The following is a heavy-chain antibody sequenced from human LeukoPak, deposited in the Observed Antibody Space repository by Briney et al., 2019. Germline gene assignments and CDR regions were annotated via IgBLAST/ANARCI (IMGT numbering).Heavy chain of an antibody. V-gene: IGHV3-15*01. D-gene: IGHD4-17*01. J-gene: IGHJ4*02. CDR3: STVSPDCGSETTSPDS. CDR2: IKSKTDGRQP. Sequence: PGGSLRLSCAASGFPFSNAWMSWVRQAPGKGLEWVGRIKSKTDGRQPDYAARAQDRFSISRDDSEDTLYLQMNGLNTEDTAVYYCSTVSPDCGSETTSPDSWGQGTLVGVSS. CDR1: GFPFSNAW.